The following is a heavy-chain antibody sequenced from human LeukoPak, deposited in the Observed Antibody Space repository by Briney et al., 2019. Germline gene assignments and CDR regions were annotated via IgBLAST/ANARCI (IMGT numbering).Heavy chain of an antibody. V-gene: IGHV1-69-2*01. Sequence: ASVKISCKASGYTFTDSYVHWVQQAPGKGPEWMGRVDPEDGETLYAEKFQGRVTISEETSTDTVYMQLSSLRSEDTAVYYCARVRDTHVVREDYFDYWGQGTLVTVSS. J-gene: IGHJ4*02. CDR2: VDPEDGET. CDR1: GYTFTDSY. CDR3: ARVRDTHVVREDYFDY. D-gene: IGHD3-16*02.